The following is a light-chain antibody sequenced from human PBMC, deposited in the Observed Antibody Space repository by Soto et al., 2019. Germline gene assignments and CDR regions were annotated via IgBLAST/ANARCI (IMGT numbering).Light chain of an antibody. J-gene: IGLJ1*01. V-gene: IGLV2-14*01. CDR3: SSYTSSSTLPYV. CDR1: SSDVGGYNY. CDR2: GVN. Sequence: QSVLTQPASVSGSPGQSITISCTGTSSDVGGYNYVSWYQQHPGKAPKLMIYGVNSRPSGVSNRFSGSKSGNTASLTISVLQAEDEADYYCSSYTSSSTLPYVFGTGTKVTVL.